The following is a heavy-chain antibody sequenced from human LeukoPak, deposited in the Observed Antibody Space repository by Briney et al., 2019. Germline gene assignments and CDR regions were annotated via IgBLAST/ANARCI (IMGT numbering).Heavy chain of an antibody. D-gene: IGHD2-2*01. V-gene: IGHV1-18*01. CDR2: ISAYNGNT. CDR3: ARSYCSSTSCRDHLDY. Sequence: ASVKVSCKASGYTFTSYGISWVRQAPGQGLEWMGWISAYNGNTNYAQKLQGRVTMTTDTSTSTAYMELRSLRSDDTAVYYCARSYCSSTSCRDHLDYWGQGTLVTVSS. J-gene: IGHJ4*02. CDR1: GYTFTSYG.